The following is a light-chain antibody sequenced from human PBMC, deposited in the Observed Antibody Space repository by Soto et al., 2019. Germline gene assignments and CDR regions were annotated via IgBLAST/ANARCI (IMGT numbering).Light chain of an antibody. CDR3: SSYAGSRNV. CDR1: SSDVGGYNY. CDR2: EVN. J-gene: IGLJ1*01. Sequence: QSVLTQPPSASGSPGQSVAISCTGTSSDVGGYNYVSWYQQHPGKAPKLMIYEVNKRPSGVPDRFSGSKSGNTASLTVSGLQAEDEADYYCSSYAGSRNVIGTGTKLTV. V-gene: IGLV2-8*01.